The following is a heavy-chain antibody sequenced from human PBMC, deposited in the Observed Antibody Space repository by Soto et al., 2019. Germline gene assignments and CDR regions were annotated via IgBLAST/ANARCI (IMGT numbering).Heavy chain of an antibody. CDR1: GGSISSSSYF. Sequence: QLQLQESGPGLVKPSETLSLTCTVSGGSISSSSYFWGWIRQPPGKGQEWIGTIYSSGSTYYNPSLKSRVTMSVDTAKSQFSLKLSSVTAADEAVYFCASLYGDYVSYWGGGTLVTVSS. D-gene: IGHD4-17*01. CDR2: IYSSGST. V-gene: IGHV4-39*01. J-gene: IGHJ4*02. CDR3: ASLYGDYVSY.